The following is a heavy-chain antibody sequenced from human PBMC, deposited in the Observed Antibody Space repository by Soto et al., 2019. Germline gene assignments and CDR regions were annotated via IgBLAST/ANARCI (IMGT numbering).Heavy chain of an antibody. D-gene: IGHD3-3*01. J-gene: IGHJ4*02. CDR1: GFTFSSYA. CDR2: ISYDGSNK. Sequence: QVQLVESGGGVVQPGRSLRLSCAASGFTFSSYAMHWVRQAPGKGLEWVAVISYDGSNKYYADCVKGRFTISRDNSKNTLYLQLNSLRAEDTAVYYCARDKRDLRFLEWSYYFDYWGQGTLVTVSS. CDR3: ARDKRDLRFLEWSYYFDY. V-gene: IGHV3-30-3*01.